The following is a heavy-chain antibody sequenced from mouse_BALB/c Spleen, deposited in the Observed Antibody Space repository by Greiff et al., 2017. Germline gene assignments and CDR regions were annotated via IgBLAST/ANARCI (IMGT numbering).Heavy chain of an antibody. CDR1: GFTFSSYT. V-gene: IGHV5-6-4*01. CDR3: TREGYYGSSNSDYAMDY. D-gene: IGHD1-1*01. CDR2: ISSGGSYT. Sequence: EVKVVESGGGLVKPGGSLKLSCAASGFTFSSYTMSWVRQTPEKRLEWVATISSGGSYTYYPDSVKGRFTISRDNAKNTLYLQMSSLKSEDTAMYYCTREGYYGSSNSDYAMDYWGQGTSVTVSA. J-gene: IGHJ4*01.